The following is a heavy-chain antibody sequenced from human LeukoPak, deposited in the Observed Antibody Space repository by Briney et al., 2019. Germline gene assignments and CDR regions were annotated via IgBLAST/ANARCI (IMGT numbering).Heavy chain of an antibody. CDR2: ISHDGSNK. D-gene: IGHD3-22*01. Sequence: GGSLRLSCAASGFTFSSYAMHWVRQAPGKGLEWVAVISHDGSNKYYADSVKGRFTISRDNSKNTLYLQMNSLRAEDTAVYYCAAPSSGYAIDYWGQGTLVTVSS. V-gene: IGHV3-30-3*01. CDR3: AAPSSGYAIDY. J-gene: IGHJ4*02. CDR1: GFTFSSYA.